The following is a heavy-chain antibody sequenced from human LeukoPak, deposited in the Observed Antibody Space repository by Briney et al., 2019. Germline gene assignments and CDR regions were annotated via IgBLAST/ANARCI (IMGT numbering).Heavy chain of an antibody. Sequence: GGSLRLSCGASVVTLKNYALAWVRQAPGKGLEWVSALSYTISTYYADSVKGRFIISRDNSKNTLYLQMNSLRVEDTAIYYYATYPRIAVNKYFQHWGQGTLLTVSS. CDR3: ATYPRIAVNKYFQH. D-gene: IGHD6-19*01. V-gene: IGHV3-23*01. CDR1: VVTLKNYA. J-gene: IGHJ1*01. CDR2: LSYTIST.